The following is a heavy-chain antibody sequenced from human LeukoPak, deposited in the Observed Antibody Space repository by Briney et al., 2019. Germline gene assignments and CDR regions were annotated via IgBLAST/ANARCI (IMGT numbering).Heavy chain of an antibody. D-gene: IGHD3-22*01. V-gene: IGHV1-46*01. J-gene: IGHJ3*02. CDR3: AGDQYEDNSGYYYSYAFDI. CDR1: GYTFTSYY. Sequence: GASVKVSCKASGYTFTSYYMHWVRQAPGQGPEWMGIINPSGGSTSYAQKFQGRVTMTRDTSTSTVYMELSSLRSEDTAVYYCAGDQYEDNSGYYYSYAFDIWGQGTMVTVSS. CDR2: INPSGGST.